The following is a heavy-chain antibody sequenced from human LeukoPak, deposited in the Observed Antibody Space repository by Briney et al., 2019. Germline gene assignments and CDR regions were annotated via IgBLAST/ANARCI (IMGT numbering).Heavy chain of an antibody. D-gene: IGHD3-3*01. J-gene: IGHJ4*02. CDR3: ARDFTIFGVVISYFDY. CDR1: GFTFSSYW. V-gene: IGHV3-74*01. CDR2: INSDGSST. Sequence: GGSLRLSCAASGFTFSSYWMHWVRQAPGKGLVWVSRINSDGSSTTYADSVKGRFTISRDNAKDTLYLQMNSLRAEDTAVYYCARDFTIFGVVISYFDYWGQGTLVTVSS.